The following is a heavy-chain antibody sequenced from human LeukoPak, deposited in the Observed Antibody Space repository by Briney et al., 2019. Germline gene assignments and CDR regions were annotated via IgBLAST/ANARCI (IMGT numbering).Heavy chain of an antibody. CDR1: GASISSYY. J-gene: IGHJ4*02. CDR3: AKYGIYSFDY. D-gene: IGHD2-21*01. Sequence: SETLSLTCTVSGASISSYYWSWIRQPPGKGLEWIGYIYYSGSTNYNPSLKGRVTISVVTSKNQFSLKLTSVTAADTAVYYCAKYGIYSFDYWGQGTLVTVSS. CDR2: IYYSGST. V-gene: IGHV4-59*01.